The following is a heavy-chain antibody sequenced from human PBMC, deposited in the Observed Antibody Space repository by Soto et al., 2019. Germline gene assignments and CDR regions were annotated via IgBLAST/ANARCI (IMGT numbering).Heavy chain of an antibody. CDR3: AREKYDSSGRNWFDP. CDR2: IYYSGST. Sequence: SETLSLTCTVSGGSISSGNYYWSWIRQPPGKGLEWIGYIYYSGSTYYNPSLKSRVTISVDTSKNQFSLKLSSVTAADTAVYYCAREKYDSSGRNWFDPWGQGTRVTVSS. D-gene: IGHD3-22*01. J-gene: IGHJ5*02. V-gene: IGHV4-30-4*01. CDR1: GGSISSGNYY.